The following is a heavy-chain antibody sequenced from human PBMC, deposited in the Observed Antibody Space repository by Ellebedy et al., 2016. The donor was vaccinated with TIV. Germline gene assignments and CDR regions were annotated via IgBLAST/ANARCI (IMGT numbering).Heavy chain of an antibody. CDR2: TSGGGGTT. J-gene: IGHJ3*02. CDR3: AKDREDGYQANYDAFDI. CDR1: GFTFSSYD. Sequence: GESLKISXAASGFTFSSYDMSWVRQAPGKGLEWVSATSGGGGTTYYADSVKGRFTISRDNSKNTLYLQMNSLRAEDTAVYYCAKDREDGYQANYDAFDIWGQGTMVTVSS. D-gene: IGHD5-24*01. V-gene: IGHV3-23*01.